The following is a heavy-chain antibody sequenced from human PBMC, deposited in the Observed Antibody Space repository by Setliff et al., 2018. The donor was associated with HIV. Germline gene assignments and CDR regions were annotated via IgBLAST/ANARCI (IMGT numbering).Heavy chain of an antibody. V-gene: IGHV7-4-1*02. J-gene: IGHJ3*02. Sequence: ASVKVSCKASGYTFTSYDINWVRQATGQGLEWMGWINTNTGNPTYAQGFTGRFVFSLDTSVSTAYLQISSLKAEDTAVYYCARGSYYGSGSNDAFDIWGQGTMVTVSS. CDR2: INTNTGNP. CDR3: ARGSYYGSGSNDAFDI. D-gene: IGHD3-10*01. CDR1: GYTFTSYD.